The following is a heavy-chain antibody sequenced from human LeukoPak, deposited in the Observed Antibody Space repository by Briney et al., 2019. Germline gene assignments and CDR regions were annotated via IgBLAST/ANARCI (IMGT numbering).Heavy chain of an antibody. CDR2: IKSKTDGGTT. CDR1: GFTFSNAW. D-gene: IGHD3-10*01. CDR3: TTEKILWFEGPDY. V-gene: IGHV3-15*01. J-gene: IGHJ4*02. Sequence: GGSLRLSCAASGFTFSNAWMSWVRPAPGKGLEWVGRIKSKTDGGTTDYAAPVKGRFTISRDDSKNTLYLQMNSLKTEDTAVYYCTTEKILWFEGPDYWGQGTLVTVSS.